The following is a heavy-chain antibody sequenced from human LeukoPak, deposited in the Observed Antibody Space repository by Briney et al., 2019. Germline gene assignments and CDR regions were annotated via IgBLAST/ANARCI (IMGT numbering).Heavy chain of an antibody. CDR2: IYYSGST. D-gene: IGHD3-22*01. CDR3: ARSSITMIVVDAFDI. V-gene: IGHV4-59*08. J-gene: IGHJ3*02. Sequence: PSETLSLTCTVSGGSISSYYWSWIRQPPGKGLEWIGYIYYSGSTNYNPSLKSRVTTSVDTSKNQFSLKLSSVTAADTAVYYCARSSITMIVVDAFDIWGQGTMVTVSS. CDR1: GGSISSYY.